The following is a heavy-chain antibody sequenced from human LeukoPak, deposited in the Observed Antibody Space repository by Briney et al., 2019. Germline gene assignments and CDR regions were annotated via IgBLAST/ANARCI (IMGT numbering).Heavy chain of an antibody. Sequence: GGSLRLSCAASGFTVSSNYMSWVRQAPGKGLEWVSFIYSGGSTYYADSVRGRFTISRHNSKNTLYLQMNGLRAEDTAVYYCASSYYYDSSGYYFPWYSDLWGRGTLVTVSS. CDR3: ASSYYYDSSGYYFPWYSDL. CDR1: GFTVSSNY. CDR2: IYSGGST. V-gene: IGHV3-53*04. D-gene: IGHD3-22*01. J-gene: IGHJ2*01.